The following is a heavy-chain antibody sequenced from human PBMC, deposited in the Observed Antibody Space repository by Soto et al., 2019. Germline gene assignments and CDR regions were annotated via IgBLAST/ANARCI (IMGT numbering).Heavy chain of an antibody. D-gene: IGHD3-3*01. CDR2: ISGSGGST. CDR3: AKETIFGVVIITPGSFDP. V-gene: IGHV3-23*01. J-gene: IGHJ5*02. CDR1: GFTFSSYA. Sequence: GGSLRLSCAASGFTFSSYAMSWVRQAPGKGLEWVSAISGSGGSTYYADSVKGRFTISRDNSKNTLYLQMNSLRAEDTAVYYCAKETIFGVVIITPGSFDPWGQGTLVTVSS.